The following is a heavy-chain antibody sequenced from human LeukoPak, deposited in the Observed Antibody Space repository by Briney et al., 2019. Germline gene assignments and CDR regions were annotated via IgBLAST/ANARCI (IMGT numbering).Heavy chain of an antibody. V-gene: IGHV1-69*13. CDR3: ATSKWGYFSMTSCIFLHAFDI. Sequence: SVKVSCKASGGTFTSYAISWVRQAPGQGLEWMGGIIPIFGTANYAQKFQGRVTITADESTSTAYMELSSLRSEETAVYYCATSKWGYFSMTSCIFLHAFDIWGQGTMVTVSS. CDR2: IIPIFGTA. CDR1: GGTFTSYA. D-gene: IGHD2-2*01. J-gene: IGHJ3*02.